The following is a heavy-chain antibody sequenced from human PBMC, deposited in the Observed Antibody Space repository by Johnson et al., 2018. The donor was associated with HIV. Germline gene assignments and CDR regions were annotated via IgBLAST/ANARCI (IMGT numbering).Heavy chain of an antibody. Sequence: VQLVESGGGLVQPGGSLRLSCAASGFTFSSYWMHWVRQAPGKGLVWVSRINSDGSSTNYADSVKGRFTISRDNAKNTLYLQMNSLRDEDTAVYFCAKVRSGYTEIDAFDIWGQGTMVTVSS. V-gene: IGHV3-74*01. J-gene: IGHJ3*02. CDR1: GFTFSSYW. D-gene: IGHD3-22*01. CDR3: AKVRSGYTEIDAFDI. CDR2: INSDGSST.